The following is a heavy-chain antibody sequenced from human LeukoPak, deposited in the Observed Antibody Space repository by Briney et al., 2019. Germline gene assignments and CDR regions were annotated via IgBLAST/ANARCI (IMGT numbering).Heavy chain of an antibody. CDR1: GGSISSSSYY. CDR2: IYYSGST. J-gene: IGHJ3*02. CDR3: ACTGYSSGDDAFDI. Sequence: PSETLSLTCTVSGGSISSSSYYWGWIRQPPGKGLEWIGSIYYSGSTYYNPSLKSRVTISVDTSKNQFSLKLSSVTAADTAVYYCACTGYSSGDDAFDIWGQGTMVTVSS. D-gene: IGHD6-19*01. V-gene: IGHV4-39*01.